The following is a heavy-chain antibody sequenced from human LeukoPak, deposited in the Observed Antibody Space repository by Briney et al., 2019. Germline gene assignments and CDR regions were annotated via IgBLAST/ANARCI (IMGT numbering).Heavy chain of an antibody. V-gene: IGHV3-11*04. D-gene: IGHD3-22*01. CDR2: ISSSSSTI. CDR1: GFTISNNY. Sequence: PGGSLRLSCAASGFTISNNYIRWLRQAPGKGLEWVSYISSSSSTIYYADSVKGRFTISRDNAKNSLYLQMNSLRAEDTAVYYCARDHHRRHYDSQARDTFDIWGQGTMVTVSS. J-gene: IGHJ3*02. CDR3: ARDHHRRHYDSQARDTFDI.